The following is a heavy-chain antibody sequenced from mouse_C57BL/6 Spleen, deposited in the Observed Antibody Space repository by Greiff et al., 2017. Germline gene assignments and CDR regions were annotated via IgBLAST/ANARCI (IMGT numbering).Heavy chain of an antibody. Sequence: EVKLMESGGGLVQPGGSMKLSCVASGFTFSNYWMNWVRQSPEKGLEWVAQIRLKSDNYATHYAESVKGRFTISRDVSKRCVYLQMNNLRTEDTGIYYCTGSRSYYCNYGVPFDYWGQGTTLTVSS. CDR2: IRLKSDNYAT. CDR3: TGSRSYYCNYGVPFDY. J-gene: IGHJ2*01. V-gene: IGHV6-3*01. CDR1: GFTFSNYW. D-gene: IGHD2-1*01.